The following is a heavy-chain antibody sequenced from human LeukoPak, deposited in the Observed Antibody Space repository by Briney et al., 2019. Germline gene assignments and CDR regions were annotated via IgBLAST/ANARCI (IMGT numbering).Heavy chain of an antibody. CDR1: GFTFSSYG. CDR3: AKDLVGYQLSMNWFDP. Sequence: AGESLRLSCAASGFTFSSYGMHWVRQAPGKGLEWVAFRRYDGSNKYYADSVKGRFTISRDNSKNTLYLQMNSLRAEDTAVYYCAKDLVGYQLSMNWFDPWGQGTLVTVSS. V-gene: IGHV3-30*02. CDR2: RRYDGSNK. D-gene: IGHD2-2*01. J-gene: IGHJ5*02.